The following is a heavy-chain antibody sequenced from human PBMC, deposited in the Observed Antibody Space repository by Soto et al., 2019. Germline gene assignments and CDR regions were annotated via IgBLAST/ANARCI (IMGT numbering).Heavy chain of an antibody. J-gene: IGHJ5*02. CDR2: FVPLFGTA. CDR3: ATGGYGLVLDP. V-gene: IGHV1-69*01. Sequence: QVQLVQSGAEVKKPGSSVKVSCKASGGTFSSFTFTWVRQAPGQGLEWMGGFVPLFGTATHAQKFQGRVTITADESTSTACMELSSLRSEDTAIYYCATGGYGLVLDPWGQGTLVTVSS. CDR1: GGTFSSFT. D-gene: IGHD2-15*01.